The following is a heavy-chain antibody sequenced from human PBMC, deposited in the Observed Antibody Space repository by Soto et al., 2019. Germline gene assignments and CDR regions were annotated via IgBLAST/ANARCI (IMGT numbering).Heavy chain of an antibody. CDR3: ARGRGGTYDAFDI. D-gene: IGHD1-26*01. CDR2: IYYSGTT. J-gene: IGHJ3*02. V-gene: IGHV4-59*01. Sequence: SESLSLTCTVSGGSMSRYFWSWIRQPPGKGLEWIGYIYYSGTTNYNPSLKSRVTTSLDTSKNQFSLKVVSLTAADTAFYYCARGRGGTYDAFDIWGPGTLVTVSS. CDR1: GGSMSRYF.